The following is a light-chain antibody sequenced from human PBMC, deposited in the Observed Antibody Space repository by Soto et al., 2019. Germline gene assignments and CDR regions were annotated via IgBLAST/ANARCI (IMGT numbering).Light chain of an antibody. V-gene: IGLV2-14*03. CDR2: RVI. CDR1: SSDIGRYDY. Sequence: QSALTQPASVSGSPGQSITISCIGSSSDIGRYDYVSSYQQLPGKAPTLIIYRVINRPSGISDRFSGSKSGNSASLSISGLQPEDEASYFCGSYTSATTWVFGGGTQLTVL. J-gene: IGLJ3*02. CDR3: GSYTSATTWV.